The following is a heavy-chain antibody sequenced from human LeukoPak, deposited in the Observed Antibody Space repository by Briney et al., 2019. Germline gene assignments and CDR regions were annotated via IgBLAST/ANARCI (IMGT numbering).Heavy chain of an antibody. V-gene: IGHV3-48*02. J-gene: IGHJ4*02. CDR1: GXTFSRYR. CDR2: ISSGSSTM. CDR3: VRAGSGWYFDS. D-gene: IGHD6-19*01. Sequence: GGSLRLSCAASGXTFSRYRVNWVRQAPGKGLEWVSYISSGSSTMFYADSVKGRFTISRDNAKNSLYLQMDSLGDEDTGVYYCVRAGSGWYFDSWGQGTLVTVSS.